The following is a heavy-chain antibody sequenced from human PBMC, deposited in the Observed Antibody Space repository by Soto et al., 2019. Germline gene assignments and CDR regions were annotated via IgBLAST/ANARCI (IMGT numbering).Heavy chain of an antibody. J-gene: IGHJ4*02. Sequence: QVQLVQSGAEVKKPGSSVKVSCKASGGTFSSYAISWLRQAPGQGLEWMGGIIPIFGTANYSQKFQGRVTITADKSTSTAYMELSSLRSEDTAVYYCARVGDYYGSGSYSPYYFDYWGQGTLVTVSS. CDR2: IIPIFGTA. D-gene: IGHD3-10*01. CDR3: ARVGDYYGSGSYSPYYFDY. V-gene: IGHV1-69*06. CDR1: GGTFSSYA.